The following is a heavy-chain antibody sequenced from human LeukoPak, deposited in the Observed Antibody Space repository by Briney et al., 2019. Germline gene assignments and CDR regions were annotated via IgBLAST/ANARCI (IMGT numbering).Heavy chain of an antibody. CDR2: INHSGST. D-gene: IGHD3-16*02. Sequence: SETLSLTCAVYGGSFSGYYWSWIRQPPGKGLEWVGEINHSGSTKYYPSFKRRVTIFVGTSNNQFSLKLSSVTAADTAVYYCARGGYYDYVWGSYRYRYYFDYWGQGTLVTVSS. CDR3: ARGGYYDYVWGSYRYRYYFDY. J-gene: IGHJ4*02. V-gene: IGHV4-34*01. CDR1: GGSFSGYY.